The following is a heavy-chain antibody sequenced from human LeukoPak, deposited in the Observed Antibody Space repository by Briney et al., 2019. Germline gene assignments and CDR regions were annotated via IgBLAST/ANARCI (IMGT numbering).Heavy chain of an antibody. D-gene: IGHD2-15*01. Sequence: PSETLSLTCAVSGGSISSYYWCWFRQPPRGRRRWMGYIYYSGTTNYNPSLPSRVAISVVATDNQFSLVLTSVTTADTAVYYCARVRCSGGSCYSKNAFDIWGQGTMVTVSS. CDR1: GGSISSYY. J-gene: IGHJ3*02. CDR2: IYYSGTT. V-gene: IGHV4-59*01. CDR3: ARVRCSGGSCYSKNAFDI.